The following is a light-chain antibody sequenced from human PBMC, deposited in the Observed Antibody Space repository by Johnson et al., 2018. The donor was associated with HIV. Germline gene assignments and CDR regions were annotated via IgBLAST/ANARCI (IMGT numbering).Light chain of an antibody. J-gene: IGLJ1*01. CDR2: ENT. CDR1: SSNIGNNY. V-gene: IGLV1-51*02. CDR3: GTWDTSLSAGGV. Sequence: QPPSVSAAPGQKVTISCSGSSSNIGNNYVSWYQQLPGTAPKLLIYENTKRPSGIPDRFSGSKSGTSATLGITGLQTGDEADYYCGTWDTSLSAGGVFGTGTKVTVL.